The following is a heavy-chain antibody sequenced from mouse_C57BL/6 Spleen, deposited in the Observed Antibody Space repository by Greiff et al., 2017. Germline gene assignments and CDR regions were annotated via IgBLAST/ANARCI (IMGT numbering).Heavy chain of an antibody. V-gene: IGHV1-64*01. J-gene: IGHJ2*01. CDR1: GYTFTSYW. CDR2: IHPNSGST. CDR3: ARSLITTVAPFDY. D-gene: IGHD1-1*01. Sequence: QVQLQQPGAELVKPGASVKLSCKASGYTFTSYWMHWVKQRPGQGLEWIGMIHPNSGSTNYNEKFKSKATLTVDKSSSTAYMQRSSLTSEDSAVYYCARSLITTVAPFDYWGQGTTLTVSS.